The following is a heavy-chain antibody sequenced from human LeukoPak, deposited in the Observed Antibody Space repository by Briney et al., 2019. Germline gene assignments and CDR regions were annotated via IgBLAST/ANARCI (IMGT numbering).Heavy chain of an antibody. J-gene: IGHJ6*02. CDR2: INSDGSST. Sequence: PGGSLRLSCAASGFTFSSYWMHWVRQAPGKGLVWVSRINSDGSSTSYADSVKGRFTISRDNAKNTLYLQMNSLRAEDTAVYYCARELAVVTASQYYYYGMDVWGQGTTVTVSS. D-gene: IGHD2-21*02. V-gene: IGHV3-74*01. CDR3: ARELAVVTASQYYYYGMDV. CDR1: GFTFSSYW.